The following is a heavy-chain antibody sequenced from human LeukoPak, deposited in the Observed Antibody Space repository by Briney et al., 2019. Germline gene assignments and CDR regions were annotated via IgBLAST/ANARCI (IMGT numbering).Heavy chain of an antibody. D-gene: IGHD3-3*01. J-gene: IGHJ4*02. CDR3: ASGAGLRFLEWLLPLDY. CDR2: INPNSGGT. V-gene: IGHV1-2*02. Sequence: ASVKVSCKASGYTFTVYYMHWVRQAPGQGLEWMGWINPNSGGTNYAQKFQGRVTMTRDTSISTAYMELSRLRSDDTAVYYCASGAGLRFLEWLLPLDYWGQGTLVTVSS. CDR1: GYTFTVYY.